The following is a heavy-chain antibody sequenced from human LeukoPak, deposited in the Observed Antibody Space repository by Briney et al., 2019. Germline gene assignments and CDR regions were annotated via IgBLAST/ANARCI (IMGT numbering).Heavy chain of an antibody. CDR2: ISDDGTNK. V-gene: IGHV3-30-3*01. J-gene: IGHJ4*02. D-gene: IGHD3-3*01. CDR3: ARVGGAYFDY. CDR1: GLTFISYA. Sequence: QPGGSLKLSRRASGLTFISYALHWVPQAPGKGVEGVALISDDGTNKYYPAPMKGRFTISTDNANNTLHVQMNSLRAEYTAVYYCARVGGAYFDYWGQGTLVTVSS.